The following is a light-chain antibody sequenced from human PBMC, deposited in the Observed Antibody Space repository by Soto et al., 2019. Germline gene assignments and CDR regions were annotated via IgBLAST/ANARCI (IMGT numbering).Light chain of an antibody. Sequence: QSALTQPPSASGSPGQSVTISCTGTSSDVGAYNYVSWYQQHAVKAPKLVIYEVTKRPSGVPDRLSGSKSANTASLTVSWLQAEDEADYYCSSFASSNTWVFGGGTKLTVL. CDR2: EVT. CDR1: SSDVGAYNY. V-gene: IGLV2-8*01. J-gene: IGLJ3*02. CDR3: SSFASSNTWV.